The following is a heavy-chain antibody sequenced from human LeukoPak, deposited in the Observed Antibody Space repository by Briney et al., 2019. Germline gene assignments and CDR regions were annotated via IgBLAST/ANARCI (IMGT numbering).Heavy chain of an antibody. Sequence: PGGSLRLSCAASGFTFSSYAMSWVRQAPGKGLEWVSAISGSGGSTYYADSVKGRFTISRDNSKNTLYLQVNSLRAEDTAVYYCAKPYCTNGVCYRGWCPGYWGQGTLVTVSS. V-gene: IGHV3-23*01. J-gene: IGHJ4*02. D-gene: IGHD2-8*01. CDR2: ISGSGGST. CDR1: GFTFSSYA. CDR3: AKPYCTNGVCYRGWCPGY.